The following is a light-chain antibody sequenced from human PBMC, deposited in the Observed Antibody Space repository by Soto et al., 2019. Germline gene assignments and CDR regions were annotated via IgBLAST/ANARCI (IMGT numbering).Light chain of an antibody. CDR3: QKYTNVPT. J-gene: IGKJ4*01. V-gene: IGKV1-27*01. Sequence: DIQMTQSPSSLSASVGDRVTITCRASQGISKLLISAASTLQSGVPSRFSGSGSGTDFTLTISSLQPEDVATYYCQKYTNVPTFGGGTKVEIK. CDR2: AAS. CDR1: QGISK.